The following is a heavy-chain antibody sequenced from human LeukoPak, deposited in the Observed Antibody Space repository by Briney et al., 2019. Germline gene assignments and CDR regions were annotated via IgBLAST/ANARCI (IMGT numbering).Heavy chain of an antibody. V-gene: IGHV3-43D*03. CDR3: AKGTLGDYRAGPDY. CDR2: ISWDGGST. J-gene: IGHJ4*02. Sequence: GGSLRLSCAASGFTFDDYAMHWVRQVPGKGLEWVSFISWDGGSTYYADSVKGRFTISRDNSKNSLYLQMNSLRAEDTALYYCAKGTLGDYRAGPDYWGRGALVTVSS. D-gene: IGHD4-17*01. CDR1: GFTFDDYA.